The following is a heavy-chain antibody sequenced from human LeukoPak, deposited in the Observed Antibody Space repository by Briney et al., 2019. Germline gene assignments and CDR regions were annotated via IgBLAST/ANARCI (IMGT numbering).Heavy chain of an antibody. CDR1: GGSFSGYY. Sequence: SETLSLTCAVYGGSFSGYYWSWIRQPPGKGLEGIGEINHSGSTNYNPSLKSRVTISVDTSKNQFSLKLSSVTAADTAVYYCARARISSGWYRNWFDPWGQGTLVTVSS. CDR2: INHSGST. D-gene: IGHD6-19*01. V-gene: IGHV4-34*01. CDR3: ARARISSGWYRNWFDP. J-gene: IGHJ5*02.